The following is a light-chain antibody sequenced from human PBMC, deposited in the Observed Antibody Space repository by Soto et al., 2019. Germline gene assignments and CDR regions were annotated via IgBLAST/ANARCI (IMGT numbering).Light chain of an antibody. Sequence: QSVLTQPASVSGSPGQSITISCTGTSSDVGGYNYVSWYQQHPGKAPKLMIYEVINRPSGVSNRFSGSKSGTSASLAITGLQAEDEADYYCQSYDSGLSGSEVFGTGTKVTVL. V-gene: IGLV2-14*01. J-gene: IGLJ1*01. CDR1: SSDVGGYNY. CDR3: QSYDSGLSGSEV. CDR2: EVI.